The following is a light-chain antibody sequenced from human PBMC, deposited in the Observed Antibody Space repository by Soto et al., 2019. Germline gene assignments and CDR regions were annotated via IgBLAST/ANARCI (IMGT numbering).Light chain of an antibody. CDR2: GAS. Sequence: DIHMTQSPSSLSASVGDTVTITCRASKNTDMYLNWYQQKPGKAPRVLISGASNLQSGVPSRFSGRGSETDFTLTISSLQSEDFATYYCQQHNSYWTFGKETKVDIK. J-gene: IGKJ1*01. CDR3: QQHNSYWT. CDR1: KNTDMY. V-gene: IGKV1-39*01.